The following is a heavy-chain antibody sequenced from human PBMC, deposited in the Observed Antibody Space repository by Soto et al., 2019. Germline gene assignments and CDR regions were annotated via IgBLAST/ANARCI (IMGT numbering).Heavy chain of an antibody. CDR3: ASDGSGSYYYVHFDY. CDR1: GGSISSSSYY. CDR2: IYYSGST. J-gene: IGHJ4*02. V-gene: IGHV4-39*01. D-gene: IGHD3-10*01. Sequence: QLQLQESGPGLVKPSETLSLTCTVSGGSISSSSYYWGWIRQPPGKGLEWIGSIYYSGSTYYNPSLKSRVTISVDTSKNQFSLKLSSVTAADTAVYYCASDGSGSYYYVHFDYWGQGTLVTVSS.